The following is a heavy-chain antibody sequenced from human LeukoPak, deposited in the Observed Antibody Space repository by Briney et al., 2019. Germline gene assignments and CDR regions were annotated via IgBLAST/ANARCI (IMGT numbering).Heavy chain of an antibody. D-gene: IGHD1-26*01. CDR2: LYSDGNT. Sequence: GGSLRLSCAASGFTVITNDMTWVRQAPGKGLEWVSVLYSDGNTKYADSVQGRFTISRDTAKNTLFLQMNSLRAEDTAVYYCAREAQVGGALQSWGQGTLVTVSS. V-gene: IGHV3-53*01. CDR1: GFTVITND. CDR3: AREAQVGGALQS. J-gene: IGHJ5*02.